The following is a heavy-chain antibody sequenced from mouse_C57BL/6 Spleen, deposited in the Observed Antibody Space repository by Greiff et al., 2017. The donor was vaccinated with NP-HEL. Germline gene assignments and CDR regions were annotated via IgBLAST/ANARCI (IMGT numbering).Heavy chain of an antibody. Sequence: EVMLVESGGGLVKPGGSLKLSCAASGFTFSSYAMSWVRQTPEKRLEWVATISDGGSYTYYPDNVKGRFTISRDNAKNNLYLQMSHLKSEDTAMYYCARGDNYFDYWGQGTTLTVSS. CDR2: ISDGGSYT. J-gene: IGHJ2*01. V-gene: IGHV5-4*03. CDR1: GFTFSSYA. CDR3: ARGDNYFDY.